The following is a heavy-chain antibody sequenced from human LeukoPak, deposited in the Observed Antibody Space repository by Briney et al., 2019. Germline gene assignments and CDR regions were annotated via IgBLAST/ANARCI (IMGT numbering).Heavy chain of an antibody. J-gene: IGHJ4*02. Sequence: PGRSLRLSCAASGFTFSSYSMNWVRQAPGKGLEWVSSIGYSSYIYYADSVKGRFTISRDNAKSSLYLQLNSLRAEDTAVYYCARGATVITPPLDYWGQGTLVTVSS. CDR1: GFTFSSYS. CDR3: ARGATVITPPLDY. V-gene: IGHV3-21*01. CDR2: IGYSSYI. D-gene: IGHD4-23*01.